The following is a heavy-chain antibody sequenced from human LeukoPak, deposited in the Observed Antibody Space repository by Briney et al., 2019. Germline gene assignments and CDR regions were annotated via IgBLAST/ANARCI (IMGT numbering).Heavy chain of an antibody. CDR1: GFTFSSYA. V-gene: IGHV3-23*01. Sequence: GGSLRLSCAASGFTFSSYAMSWVRQAPGKGLEWVSAIAFGGSTYYADSVKGRFTISRDDSKNTLYLQMNSLRAEDTAVYYCAKGFLPTSSSSNYVSFDFWGQGTLVTVSS. J-gene: IGHJ4*02. CDR2: IAFGGST. D-gene: IGHD6-13*01. CDR3: AKGFLPTSSSSNYVSFDF.